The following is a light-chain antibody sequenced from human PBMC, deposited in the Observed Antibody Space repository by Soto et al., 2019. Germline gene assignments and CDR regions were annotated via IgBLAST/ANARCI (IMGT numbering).Light chain of an antibody. Sequence: QTVVTQSSSASASLGSSVKLTCTLSSGHSTYIIAWHQQQPGKAPRYLMKLEGSGSYNKGSGIPDRFLGSSSGADRYLTISNLQFEDEADYYCETWDTNVVVFGGGTKVTVL. CDR1: SGHSTYI. CDR2: LEGSGSY. V-gene: IGLV4-60*02. CDR3: ETWDTNVVV. J-gene: IGLJ2*01.